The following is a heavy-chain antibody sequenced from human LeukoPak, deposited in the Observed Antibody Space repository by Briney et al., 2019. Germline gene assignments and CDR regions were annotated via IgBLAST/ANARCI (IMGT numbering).Heavy chain of an antibody. D-gene: IGHD6-13*01. CDR2: INHSGST. V-gene: IGHV4-34*01. Sequence: SETLSLTCAVYGGSFSGYYWSWIRQPPGKGLEWIGEINHSGSTNYNPSLKSRVTISIDTSKNQFSLKLSSVTAADTAVYYCARGPATADYYYFYYMDVWGKGTTVTVSS. J-gene: IGHJ6*03. CDR3: ARGPATADYYYFYYMDV. CDR1: GGSFSGYY.